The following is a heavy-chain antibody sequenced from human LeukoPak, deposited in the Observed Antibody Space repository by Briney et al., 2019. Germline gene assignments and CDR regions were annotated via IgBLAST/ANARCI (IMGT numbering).Heavy chain of an antibody. CDR2: INHSGST. Sequence: SEALSLTCAVYGGSFSGYYWSWIRQPPGKGPEWIGEINHSGSTNYNPSLKSRVTISVDTSKNQFSLKLSSVTAADTAVYYCARGGDRSGGYPFDYWGQGTLVTVSS. CDR3: ARGGDRSGGYPFDY. V-gene: IGHV4-34*01. CDR1: GGSFSGYY. D-gene: IGHD3-22*01. J-gene: IGHJ4*02.